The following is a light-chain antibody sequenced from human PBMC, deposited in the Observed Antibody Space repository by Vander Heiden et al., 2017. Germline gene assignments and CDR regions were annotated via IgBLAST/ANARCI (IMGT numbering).Light chain of an antibody. Sequence: DLVMTQSPDSLAVSLGERATINCKSSQSIFYSSNNKNYLAWYQQKPGQAPKLLIYGASGLKSGVPDRFSGSGSGTDFTLTISSLQAGDVAVYYCQQYYSTPYTFGQGTKLEIK. CDR2: GAS. J-gene: IGKJ2*01. CDR3: QQYYSTPYT. CDR1: QSIFYSSNNKNY. V-gene: IGKV4-1*01.